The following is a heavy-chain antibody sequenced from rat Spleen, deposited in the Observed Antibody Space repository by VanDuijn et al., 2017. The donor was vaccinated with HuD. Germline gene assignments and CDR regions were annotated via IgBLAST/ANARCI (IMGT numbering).Heavy chain of an antibody. CDR1: GFSLSSYG. CDR2: IWGNGNT. Sequence: LKESGPGLVQPSQTLSLTCTVSGFSLSSYGVFWVRQPPGKGLEWMGVIWGNGNTNYNSALKSRLSISRDTSKSQVYLKMNSLQTEDIATYYCARGFGFYTGDYFDYWGQGVMVTVSS. CDR3: ARGFGFYTGDYFDY. V-gene: IGHV2-13*01. J-gene: IGHJ2*01. D-gene: IGHD4-3*01.